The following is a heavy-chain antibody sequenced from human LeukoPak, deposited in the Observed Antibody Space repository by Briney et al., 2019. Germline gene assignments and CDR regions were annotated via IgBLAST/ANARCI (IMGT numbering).Heavy chain of an antibody. J-gene: IGHJ4*02. V-gene: IGHV1-69*02. D-gene: IGHD2-15*01. CDR2: IIPILGIA. CDR3: ARVLGCCSGGSCYAFDY. Sequence: SVKVSCKASGGTFSSYTISWVRQAPGQGLEWMGRIIPILGIANYAQKFQGRVTITADKSTSTAYMELSSLRSEDTAVYYCARVLGCCSGGSCYAFDYWGRGTLVNVSS. CDR1: GGTFSSYT.